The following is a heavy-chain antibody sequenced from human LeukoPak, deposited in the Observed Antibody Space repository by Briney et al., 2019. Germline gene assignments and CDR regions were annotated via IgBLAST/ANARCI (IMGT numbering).Heavy chain of an antibody. CDR2: INHSGST. Sequence: PSETLSLTCAVYGGSFSGYYWSWIRQPPGKGLEWIGEINHSGSTNYNPSLKGRVTISVDTSKNQFSLKLSSVTAADTAVYYCARVGVTTPYYWGQGTLVTVSS. D-gene: IGHD4-17*01. CDR1: GGSFSGYY. J-gene: IGHJ4*02. V-gene: IGHV4-34*01. CDR3: ARVGVTTPYY.